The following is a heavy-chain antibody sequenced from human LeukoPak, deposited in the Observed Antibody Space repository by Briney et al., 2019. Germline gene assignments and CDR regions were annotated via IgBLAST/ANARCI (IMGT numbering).Heavy chain of an antibody. CDR1: GVTFSSYW. Sequence: PSGGSVRLSCAASGVTFSSYWMHWVRQAPGKGLVWVSRINSDGSSTSYADSVKGRFTISRDNAKNTLYLQMNSLRAEDTAVYYCTTGGSYFFDYWGQGTLVTVSS. D-gene: IGHD1-1*01. J-gene: IGHJ4*02. CDR3: TTGGSYFFDY. CDR2: INSDGSST. V-gene: IGHV3-74*01.